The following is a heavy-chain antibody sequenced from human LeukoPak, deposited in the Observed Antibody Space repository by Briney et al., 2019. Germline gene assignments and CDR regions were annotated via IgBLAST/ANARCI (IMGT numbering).Heavy chain of an antibody. CDR3: ARDQSLVAGTAVVGYYYYGMDV. J-gene: IGHJ6*02. V-gene: IGHV1-46*01. CDR2: INPSGGST. Sequence: ASVKVSCKASGYTFTSYYMHWVRQAPGQGLEWMGIINPSGGSTSYAQKFQGRVTMTRDTSTSTVYMELSSLRSEDTAVYYCARDQSLVAGTAVVGYYYYGMDVWAKGPRSPSP. CDR1: GYTFTSYY. D-gene: IGHD6-19*01.